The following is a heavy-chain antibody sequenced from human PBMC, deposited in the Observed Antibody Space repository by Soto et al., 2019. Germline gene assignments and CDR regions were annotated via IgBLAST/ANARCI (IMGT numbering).Heavy chain of an antibody. CDR1: GGSFSGYY. V-gene: IGHV4-34*01. CDR2: INHSGST. D-gene: IGHD6-13*01. J-gene: IGHJ4*02. CDR3: ARDHGIAAAGLYFDY. Sequence: LSLTCAVYGGSFSGYYWSWIRQPPGKGLEWIGEINHSGSTNYNPSLKSRVTISVDTSKNQFSLKLSSVTAADTAVYYCARDHGIAAAGLYFDYWGQGTLVTVSS.